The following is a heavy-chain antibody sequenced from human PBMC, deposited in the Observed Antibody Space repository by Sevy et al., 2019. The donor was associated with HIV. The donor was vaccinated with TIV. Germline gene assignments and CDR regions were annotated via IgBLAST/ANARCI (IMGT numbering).Heavy chain of an antibody. J-gene: IGHJ6*02. CDR2: IYSGGST. V-gene: IGHV3-53*01. Sequence: GGSLRLSCAASGFTVSSNYMSWVRQAPGKGLEWVSVIYSGGSTYYADSVKGRFTISRDNSKNTLYLQMNSLRAEETAVYYCARWGYCSGGSCYSSYYYYGMDVWGQGTTVTVSS. D-gene: IGHD2-15*01. CDR1: GFTVSSNY. CDR3: ARWGYCSGGSCYSSYYYYGMDV.